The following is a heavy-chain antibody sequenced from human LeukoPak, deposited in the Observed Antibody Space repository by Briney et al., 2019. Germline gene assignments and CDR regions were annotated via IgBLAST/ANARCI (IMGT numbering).Heavy chain of an antibody. V-gene: IGHV5-51*01. CDR3: ARPPYAGSYDY. CDR1: GYSFTSYW. J-gene: IGHJ4*02. CDR2: IYPGDSDT. D-gene: IGHD1-26*01. Sequence: PGESLKISWKGSGYSFTSYWLVWVRQMPGKGLDWMGIIYPGDSDTRYSPSFQGQVTISADKSISTAYLQWSSLKASDTAMYYCARPPYAGSYDYWGQGTLVTVSS.